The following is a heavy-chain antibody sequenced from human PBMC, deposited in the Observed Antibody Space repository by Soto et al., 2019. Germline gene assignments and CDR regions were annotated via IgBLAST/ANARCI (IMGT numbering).Heavy chain of an antibody. CDR3: AKEFLVTAIPDY. J-gene: IGHJ4*02. Sequence: QVQLVESGGGVVQPGRSLRLSCAASGFTFSSYGMHWVRQAPGKGLEWVAVISYDGSNEYYADSVKGRFTISRDNSKNTLYLQMNSLRAEDTAVYYCAKEFLVTAIPDYWGQGTLVTVSS. D-gene: IGHD2-21*02. V-gene: IGHV3-30*18. CDR2: ISYDGSNE. CDR1: GFTFSSYG.